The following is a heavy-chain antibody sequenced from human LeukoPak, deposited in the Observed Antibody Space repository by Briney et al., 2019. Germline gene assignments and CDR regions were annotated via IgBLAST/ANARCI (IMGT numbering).Heavy chain of an antibody. Sequence: GGSLRLSCEASGFTFSSYAMSWVRQAPGKGLEWVSAISGSGGSTYYADSVKGRFTISRDNSKNTLYLQMNSLRAEDTAVYYCVRVGSVAGSDYLDYWGQGTLVTVSS. CDR1: GFTFSSYA. V-gene: IGHV3-23*01. CDR3: VRVGSVAGSDYLDY. D-gene: IGHD6-19*01. J-gene: IGHJ4*02. CDR2: ISGSGGST.